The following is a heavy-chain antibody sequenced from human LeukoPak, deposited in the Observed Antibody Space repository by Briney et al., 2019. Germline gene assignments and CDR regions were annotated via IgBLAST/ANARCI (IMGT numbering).Heavy chain of an antibody. CDR2: IKEDGSEQ. Sequence: GGSLRLSCAGSGFTFGSFWTSWVRQAPGKGLEWVANIKEDGSEQYNVDSVKGRFTISRDNAKNSLYLQMNSLRAEDTAVYYCARDRRGKDYWGQGTLVTVSP. CDR1: GFTFGSFW. CDR3: ARDRRGKDY. V-gene: IGHV3-7*04. D-gene: IGHD3-10*01. J-gene: IGHJ4*02.